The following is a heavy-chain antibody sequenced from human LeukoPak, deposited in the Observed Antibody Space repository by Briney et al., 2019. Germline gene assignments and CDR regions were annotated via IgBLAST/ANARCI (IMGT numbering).Heavy chain of an antibody. V-gene: IGHV4-31*03. CDR2: IYYSGST. J-gene: IGHJ5*02. Sequence: SQTLSLTCSVSGGSISSGGYYWSWIRQHPGKGLEWIGYIYYSGSTYYNPSLKSRVTISVDTSKNQFSLKLSSVTAADTAVYYCARDRAVGWFDPWGQGTLVTVSS. CDR1: GGSISSGGYY. CDR3: ARDRAVGWFDP.